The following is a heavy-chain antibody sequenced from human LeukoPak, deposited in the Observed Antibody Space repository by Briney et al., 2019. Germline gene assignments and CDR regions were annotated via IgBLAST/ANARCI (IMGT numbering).Heavy chain of an antibody. CDR2: ISSSSSYI. D-gene: IGHD6-19*01. CDR1: GFTFSSYS. Sequence: GGSLRLSCAASGFTFSSYSMNWVRQAPGKGLEWVSSISSSSSYIYYADSVKGRFTISRDNAKNSLYLQMNSPRAEDTAVYYCARDTKGYSSGWGGYYYYYMDVWGKGTTVTISS. CDR3: ARDTKGYSSGWGGYYYYYMDV. J-gene: IGHJ6*03. V-gene: IGHV3-21*01.